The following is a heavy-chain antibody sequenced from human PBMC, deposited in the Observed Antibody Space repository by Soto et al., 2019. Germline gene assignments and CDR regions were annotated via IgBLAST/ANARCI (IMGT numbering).Heavy chain of an antibody. CDR3: AREEVGVTTRIDS. D-gene: IGHD1-26*01. Sequence: SVKVSCKVSGGTFNNYAISWVRQAPGQGLKWMGGIMPIFRRADYAQEFQGRATITADKSTTTFYMELSSLRSGDTAIYYCAREEVGVTTRIDSWGPGTMVTVYS. J-gene: IGHJ5*01. V-gene: IGHV1-69*06. CDR2: IMPIFRRA. CDR1: GGTFNNYA.